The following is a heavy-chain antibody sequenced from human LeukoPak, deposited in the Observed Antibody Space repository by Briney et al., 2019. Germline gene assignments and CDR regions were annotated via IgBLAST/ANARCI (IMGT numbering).Heavy chain of an antibody. J-gene: IGHJ3*02. CDR2: INTKNGDT. CDR3: ARVQSGYSSGWYDAFDI. V-gene: IGHV1-18*01. D-gene: IGHD6-19*01. Sequence: ASVKVSCKASGYTLTNYGISWVRQAPGQGLEWIGRINTKNGDTAYAQKFQGRVTMTRDTSTSTVYMELSSLRSEDTAVYYCARVQSGYSSGWYDAFDIWGQGTMVTVSS. CDR1: GYTLTNYG.